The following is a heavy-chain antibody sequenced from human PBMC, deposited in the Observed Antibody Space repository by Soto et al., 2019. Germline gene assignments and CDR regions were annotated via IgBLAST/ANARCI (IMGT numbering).Heavy chain of an antibody. Sequence: GSLRLSCAASGFTFSSYAMHWVRQAPGKGLEWVAVISYDGSNKYYADSVKGRFTISRDNSKNTLYLQMNSLRAEDTAVYYCAREAVRYSSSWYGYWGQGTLVTVSS. CDR3: AREAVRYSSSWYGY. CDR1: GFTFSSYA. V-gene: IGHV3-30-3*01. CDR2: ISYDGSNK. J-gene: IGHJ4*02. D-gene: IGHD6-13*01.